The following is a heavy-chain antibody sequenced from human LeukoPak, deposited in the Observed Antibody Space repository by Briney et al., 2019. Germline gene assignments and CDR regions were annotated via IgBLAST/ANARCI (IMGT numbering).Heavy chain of an antibody. D-gene: IGHD6-13*01. V-gene: IGHV3-23*01. CDR3: AKATPVGAATGADY. J-gene: IGHJ4*02. Sequence: GGSLRLSCAASGFTFSCCAMSWVRHAPGKGLELVSTISGSGATTYYADSVNGRFTISRDNSRNTLYLQMNSLRAEDTAVYYCAKATPVGAATGADYWGQGTLVTVSS. CDR2: ISGSGATT. CDR1: GFTFSCCA.